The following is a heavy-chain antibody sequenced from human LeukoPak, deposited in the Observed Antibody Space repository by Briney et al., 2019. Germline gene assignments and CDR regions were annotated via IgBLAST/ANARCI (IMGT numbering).Heavy chain of an antibody. Sequence: SETLSLTCTVSGGSISSYYWSWMRQPAGKGLEWIGRIFTSVSTTYNPSLKSRVHMQVDTSKNQFSLKLSSVNAADTALYHCARDIRGYSYGYSLDYGGGGTLVSVSS. CDR2: IFTSVST. D-gene: IGHD5-18*01. CDR3: ARDIRGYSYGYSLDY. CDR1: GGSISSYY. J-gene: IGHJ4*02. V-gene: IGHV4-4*07.